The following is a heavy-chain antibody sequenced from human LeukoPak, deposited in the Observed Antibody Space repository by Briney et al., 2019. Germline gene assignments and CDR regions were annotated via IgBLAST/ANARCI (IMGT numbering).Heavy chain of an antibody. J-gene: IGHJ4*02. Sequence: ASVKVSSKASGGAFNSYAINWVRQAPGQGVVWMGWISAYNGNTNYAQKLQGRFTMTTDTSTSTAYMELRSLRSDDTAVYYCARGIIYYDSSGYYPYWGQGTLVTVSS. CDR1: GGAFNSYA. D-gene: IGHD3-22*01. V-gene: IGHV1-18*01. CDR3: ARGIIYYDSSGYYPY. CDR2: ISAYNGNT.